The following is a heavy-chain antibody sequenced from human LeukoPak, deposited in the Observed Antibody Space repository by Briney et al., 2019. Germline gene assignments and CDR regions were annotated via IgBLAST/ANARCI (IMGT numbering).Heavy chain of an antibody. D-gene: IGHD1-26*01. CDR3: TTENLGATPYTDY. V-gene: IGHV3-15*01. CDR2: IKSKTDGGTT. J-gene: IGHJ4*02. CDR1: GFTFSNAW. Sequence: AGGSLRLSCAASGFTFSNAWMSWVRQAPGKGLEWVGRIKSKTDGGTTDYAAPVKGRFIISRDDSKNTLYLQMNSLKTEDTAVYYCTTENLGATPYTDYWGQGTLVTVSS.